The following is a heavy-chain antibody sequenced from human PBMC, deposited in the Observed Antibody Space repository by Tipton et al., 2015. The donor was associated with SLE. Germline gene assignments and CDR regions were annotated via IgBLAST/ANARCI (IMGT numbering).Heavy chain of an antibody. CDR1: GYTFTDYY. V-gene: IGHV1-2*04. J-gene: IGHJ3*01. CDR2: INPDTGGA. D-gene: IGHD4-11*01. Sequence: QLVQSGAEVKKPGASVKVSCETSGYTFTDYYLHWVRQAPGQGLEYMGWINPDTGGADYAQRFQDWVTMTTDTSISTAYMELSRLTPDDTAVYYCARDRINSNGWKANAFDLWGLGTMVTVSS. CDR3: ARDRINSNGWKANAFDL.